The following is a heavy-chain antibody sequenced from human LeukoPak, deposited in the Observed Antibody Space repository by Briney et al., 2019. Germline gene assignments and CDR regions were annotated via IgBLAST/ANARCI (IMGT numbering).Heavy chain of an antibody. CDR2: ISGSGGST. D-gene: IGHD1-26*01. CDR1: GFTFSSYA. V-gene: IGHV3-23*01. Sequence: PGGSLRLSCAASGFTFSSYAMCWVRQAPGNGLEWVSAISGSGGSTYYADSVKGRFTISRDNSKNTLYLQMNSLRAEDTAVYYCAKSPDSGAEARAGAFDIWGQGRMVTVS. CDR3: AKSPDSGAEARAGAFDI. J-gene: IGHJ3*02.